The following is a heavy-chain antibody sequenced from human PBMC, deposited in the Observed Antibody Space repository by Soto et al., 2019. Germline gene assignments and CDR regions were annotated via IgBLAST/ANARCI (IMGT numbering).Heavy chain of an antibody. CDR2: IYWDDDK. V-gene: IGHV2-5*02. D-gene: IGHD5-12*01. Sequence: SGPTLVNPTQTLTLTCTFSGFSLSTSGVGVGWIRQPPGKALEWLALIYWDDDKRYSPSLKSRLTITKDTSKNQVVLTMTNMDPVDTATYYCAHRLGLLGPDIVATIYFDYWGQGTLVTVSS. J-gene: IGHJ4*02. CDR1: GFSLSTSGVG. CDR3: AHRLGLLGPDIVATIYFDY.